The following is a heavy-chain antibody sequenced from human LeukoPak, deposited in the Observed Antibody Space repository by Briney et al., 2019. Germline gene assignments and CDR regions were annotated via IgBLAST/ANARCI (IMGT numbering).Heavy chain of an antibody. D-gene: IGHD2-15*01. V-gene: IGHV4-39*07. CDR3: SRNGGSARIIDY. J-gene: IGHJ4*02. CDR1: GGSISSSTYY. CDR2: ISYTRTT. Sequence: SETLSLTCTVSGGSISSSTYYWGWIRQPPGKGLEWIGSISYTRTTYYNPSLKSRVTISVDTSTNQFSLKLTSVTAADTAVYYCSRNGGSARIIDYWGQGTLVTVSS.